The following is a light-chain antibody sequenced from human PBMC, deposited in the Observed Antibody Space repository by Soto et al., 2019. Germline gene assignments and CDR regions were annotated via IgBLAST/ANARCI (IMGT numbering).Light chain of an antibody. J-gene: IGKJ4*01. CDR2: GSS. CDR3: QQYNNWVLS. CDR1: ETVGTN. V-gene: IGKV3D-15*01. Sequence: IVMTQSPATLSVSPGEGVTLSCRASETVGTNLAWYQQKPGQAPRLLIYGSSTRATGIPATFSGSGSGTEFTLTISSLQSEESAIYYFQQYNNWVLSFGGGTKVEIK.